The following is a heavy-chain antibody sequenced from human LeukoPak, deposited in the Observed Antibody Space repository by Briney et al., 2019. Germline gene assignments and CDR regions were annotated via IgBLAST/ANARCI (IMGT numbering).Heavy chain of an antibody. J-gene: IGHJ4*02. Sequence: ASVKVSCKASGYTFTSYGISWVRQAPGQGLEWMGWISAYNGDTNYAQKLQGRVTMTTDTSTSTAYMELRSLRSDDTAVYYCAGDGSNSWYGRILDYWGQGTLVTVSS. CDR3: AGDGSNSWYGRILDY. D-gene: IGHD6-13*01. V-gene: IGHV1-18*01. CDR1: GYTFTSYG. CDR2: ISAYNGDT.